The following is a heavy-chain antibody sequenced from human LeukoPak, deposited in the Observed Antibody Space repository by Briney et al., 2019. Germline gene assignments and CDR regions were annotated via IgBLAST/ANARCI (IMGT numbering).Heavy chain of an antibody. D-gene: IGHD1-26*01. V-gene: IGHV3-23*01. Sequence: GGSLRLSCAASGFTFTDYAMTWVRQAPGKGLEWVSTISGSGGGTYYADSVKGRFTISRDNSKNTLYLQMNSLRAEDTAVYYCAKGLLVGVTTHYFDYWGQGTLVTVSS. CDR3: AKGLLVGVTTHYFDY. J-gene: IGHJ4*02. CDR1: GFTFTDYA. CDR2: ISGSGGGT.